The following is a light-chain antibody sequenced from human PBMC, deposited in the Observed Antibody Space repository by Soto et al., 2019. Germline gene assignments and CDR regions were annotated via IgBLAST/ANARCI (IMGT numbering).Light chain of an antibody. J-gene: IGKJ1*01. CDR2: KAS. Sequence: DIQMTQSPSTLSASVGDRVTITCRASQSVSGWLAWFQQKPWRAPKLLIYKASSLESGVPSRFSGSGFGTEVTLTINSLQPDDFATYYCQQYNSYWTFGQGTKVEMK. V-gene: IGKV1-5*03. CDR3: QQYNSYWT. CDR1: QSVSGW.